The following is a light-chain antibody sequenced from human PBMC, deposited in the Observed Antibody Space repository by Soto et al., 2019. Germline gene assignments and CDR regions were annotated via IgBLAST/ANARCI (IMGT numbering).Light chain of an antibody. CDR2: AAS. V-gene: IGKV1-39*01. CDR3: QHSYSTPRE. Sequence: DIQMTQSPSSLSASVGERVTITCRASQSISSYLNWYQQKPGKAPKLLIYAASSLQSGVPSRFSGSGSVTDFTLTISSLQPEDFATYYCQHSYSTPREFGQGTKVEIK. J-gene: IGKJ1*01. CDR1: QSISSY.